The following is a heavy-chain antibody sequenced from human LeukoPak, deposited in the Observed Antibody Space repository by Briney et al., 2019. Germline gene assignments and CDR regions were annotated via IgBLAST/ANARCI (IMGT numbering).Heavy chain of an antibody. CDR2: IRYDGSNK. CDR3: AREWYDYVGY. D-gene: IGHD2-15*01. Sequence: TGGSLRLSCAASGFTFSSYGMHWVRQAPGKGLEWVAFIRYDGSNKYYADSVKGRFTISRDNSKNTLYLQMNSLRAEDTAVYYCAREWYDYVGYWGQGTLVTVSS. V-gene: IGHV3-30*02. J-gene: IGHJ4*02. CDR1: GFTFSSYG.